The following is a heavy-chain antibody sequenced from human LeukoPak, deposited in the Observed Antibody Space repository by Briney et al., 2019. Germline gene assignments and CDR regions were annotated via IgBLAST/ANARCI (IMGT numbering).Heavy chain of an antibody. J-gene: IGHJ6*04. CDR1: GFTFSNYG. CDR3: AELGITMIGGV. CDR2: ISSSGSTI. V-gene: IGHV3-48*04. D-gene: IGHD3-10*02. Sequence: PGGSLRLSCAASGFTFSNYGMFCVRQAPGKGLGWGSYISSSGSTIYYADSVRGRFTISRDNAKNSLYLQMNSLRAEDTAVYYCAELGITMIGGVWGKGTTVTISS.